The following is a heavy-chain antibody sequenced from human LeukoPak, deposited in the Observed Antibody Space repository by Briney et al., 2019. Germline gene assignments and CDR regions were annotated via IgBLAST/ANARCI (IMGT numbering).Heavy chain of an antibody. Sequence: ASVKVSCKASGYRLSYYGISWVRQAPRQGLEWMGWINAYTGNTNYAQKPQGRVTMTTDTSTSTAYMELRSLRSDDTAVYYCARAHPEYYDSSGYNPLDFWGQGTLVTVSS. J-gene: IGHJ4*02. CDR2: INAYTGNT. V-gene: IGHV1-18*01. CDR3: ARAHPEYYDSSGYNPLDF. D-gene: IGHD3-22*01. CDR1: GYRLSYYG.